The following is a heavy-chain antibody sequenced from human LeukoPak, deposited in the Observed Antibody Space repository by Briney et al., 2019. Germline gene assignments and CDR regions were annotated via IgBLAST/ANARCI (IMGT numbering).Heavy chain of an antibody. CDR2: INPDGRST. J-gene: IGHJ4*02. CDR3: ARGSGSYYKCYDY. CDR1: GFTFSDYY. D-gene: IGHD3-10*01. V-gene: IGHV3-74*01. Sequence: GGSLRLSCAASGFTFSDYYMSWVRQAPGKGLVCVSRINPDGRSTAYADSVKGRFTSSRDNAKNTLYLQMNSLRAEDTAVYYCARGSGSYYKCYDYWGQGTLVTVSS.